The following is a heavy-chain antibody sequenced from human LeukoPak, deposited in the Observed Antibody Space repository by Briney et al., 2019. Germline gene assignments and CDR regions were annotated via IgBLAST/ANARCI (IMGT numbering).Heavy chain of an antibody. J-gene: IGHJ5*02. CDR3: ASGYYYDSSGYYLP. Sequence: SETLSLTCTVSGGSVSSGRYYWSWIGQPPGKGLEWIGYIYYSGSTNYNPSLKSRLTISVDTSKNQFSLKLSSVTAADTAVYYCASGYYYDSSGYYLPWGQGTLVTVSS. D-gene: IGHD3-22*01. CDR1: GGSVSSGRYY. CDR2: IYYSGST. V-gene: IGHV4-61*01.